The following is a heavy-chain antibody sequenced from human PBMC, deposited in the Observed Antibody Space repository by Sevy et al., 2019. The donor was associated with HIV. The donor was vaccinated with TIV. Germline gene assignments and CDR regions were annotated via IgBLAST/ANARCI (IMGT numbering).Heavy chain of an antibody. CDR2: ISGSGGST. D-gene: IGHD3-10*01. J-gene: IGHJ4*02. CDR1: GFTFSSYA. Sequence: GGSRRLSCAASGFTFSSYAMSWVRQAPGKGLEWVSAISGSGGSTYYADSVKGRFTISRDNSKNTLYLQMNSLRAEDTAVYYCAKAPLLWFSELLWWGQGTLVTVSS. V-gene: IGHV3-23*01. CDR3: AKAPLLWFSELLW.